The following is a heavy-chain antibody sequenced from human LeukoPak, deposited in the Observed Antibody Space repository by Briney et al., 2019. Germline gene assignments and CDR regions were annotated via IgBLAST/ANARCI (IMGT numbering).Heavy chain of an antibody. CDR2: IKSKTDGGTT. Sequence: GGSLRLSCAAPGFTFSHAWMSWVRQAPGKGLEWVGRIKSKTDGGTTDYSAPVKGRFTISRDDSKNTLYLQMNSLKTEDTAVYYCTTDLEYKTSYFDYWGQGTLVTVSS. CDR1: GFTFSHAW. V-gene: IGHV3-15*01. D-gene: IGHD2/OR15-2a*01. J-gene: IGHJ4*02. CDR3: TTDLEYKTSYFDY.